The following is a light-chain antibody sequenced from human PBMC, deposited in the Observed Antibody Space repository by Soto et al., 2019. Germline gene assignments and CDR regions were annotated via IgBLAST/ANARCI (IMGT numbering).Light chain of an antibody. CDR3: QQGHNWPLT. J-gene: IGKJ2*01. Sequence: ETVMTQSPATLSLSPGERAALSCRASQSINSELAWYQQKPGQPPRLLIYGASTRATGVPARFTGSESGSEFTLTISGLQSEDFAVYYCQQGHNWPLTFCQGTRLEI. CDR2: GAS. CDR1: QSINSE. V-gene: IGKV3-15*01.